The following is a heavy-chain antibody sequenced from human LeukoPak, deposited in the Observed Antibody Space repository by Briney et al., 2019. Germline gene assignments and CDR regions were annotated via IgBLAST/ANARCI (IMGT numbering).Heavy chain of an antibody. V-gene: IGHV1-8*02. Sequence: ASVKVSCKASGYTFTSYDINWVRQATGQGLEWMGWMNPNSGNTGYAQKFQGRVTMTRDTSTSTVYMELSSLRSEDTAVYYCARASPMYYDYVWGSYRQIDAFDIWGQGTMVTVSS. J-gene: IGHJ3*02. D-gene: IGHD3-16*02. CDR3: ARASPMYYDYVWGSYRQIDAFDI. CDR2: MNPNSGNT. CDR1: GYTFTSYD.